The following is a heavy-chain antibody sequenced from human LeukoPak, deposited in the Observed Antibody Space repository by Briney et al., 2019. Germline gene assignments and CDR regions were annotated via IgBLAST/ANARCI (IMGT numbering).Heavy chain of an antibody. J-gene: IGHJ4*02. CDR1: GFTFSDDW. CDR2: IKPDGSEK. CDR3: ASYLYWWSDLEY. V-gene: IGHV3-7*01. D-gene: IGHD2-8*02. Sequence: GGALRLSCAASGFTFSDDWMTWGRQAPGKGAEWVANIKPDGSEKYYVDSVRGRFTISRDNAKNSLYLQMNSLRVEDTAVYYCASYLYWWSDLEYWGQGTLVTVSS.